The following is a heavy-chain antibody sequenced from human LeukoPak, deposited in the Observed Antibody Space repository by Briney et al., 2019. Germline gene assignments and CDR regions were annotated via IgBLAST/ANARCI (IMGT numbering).Heavy chain of an antibody. CDR3: ARDRGRGGYHAEYFQH. D-gene: IGHD2-2*01. V-gene: IGHV1-18*01. CDR1: GYTFTSYG. CDR2: ISAYNGNT. Sequence: ASVKVSCKASGYTFTSYGISWVRQAPGQGLEWMGWISAYNGNTNYAQKLQGRVTMTTDTSTSTAYMEPSSLRSDDTAVYYCARDRGRGGYHAEYFQHWGQGTLVTVSS. J-gene: IGHJ1*01.